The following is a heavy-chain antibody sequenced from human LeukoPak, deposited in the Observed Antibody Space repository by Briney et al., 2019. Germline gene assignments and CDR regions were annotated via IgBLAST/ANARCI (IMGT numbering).Heavy chain of an antibody. D-gene: IGHD3-3*01. J-gene: IGHJ4*02. CDR1: GFTFSSYS. CDR3: AMAPDDYDFWSGHYTTWRYFDY. V-gene: IGHV3-21*01. Sequence: PGGSVRLSCAASGFTFSSYSMNWVRQAPGKGLEGVSSISSSSSYIYYADSVKVRFTISRDNAKNSLYLQMNSLRAEDTAVYYCAMAPDDYDFWSGHYTTWRYFDYWGQGSLVTVSS. CDR2: ISSSSSYI.